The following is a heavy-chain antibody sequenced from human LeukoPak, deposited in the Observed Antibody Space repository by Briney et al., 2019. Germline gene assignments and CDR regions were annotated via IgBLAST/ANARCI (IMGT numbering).Heavy chain of an antibody. Sequence: PGGSLRVSCAASGFTFSSYAISLVRQAPGEGLGWVSAFTSSVSITYYAASVTSPITISKDKSKNTLSTQMNSARAEDTAVYYSAKDRCSSTSCYLIDLWGQGTQVIVSS. J-gene: IGHJ4*02. D-gene: IGHD2-2*01. CDR2: FTSSVSIT. V-gene: IGHV3-23*01. CDR3: AKDRCSSTSCYLIDL. CDR1: GFTFSSYA.